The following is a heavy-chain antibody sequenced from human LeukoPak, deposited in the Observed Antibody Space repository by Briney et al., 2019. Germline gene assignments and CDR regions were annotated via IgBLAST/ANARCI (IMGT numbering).Heavy chain of an antibody. D-gene: IGHD2-21*02. CDR2: IIPIFGTA. CDR1: GGTFSSYA. Sequence: ASVKVSCKASGGTFSSYAISWVRQAPGQGLEWMGGIIPIFGTANYAQKFQGRVTITADESTSTAYMELSSLRSEDTAVYCCASGSVVTAIHDAFDIWGQGTMVTVSS. J-gene: IGHJ3*02. CDR3: ASGSVVTAIHDAFDI. V-gene: IGHV1-69*13.